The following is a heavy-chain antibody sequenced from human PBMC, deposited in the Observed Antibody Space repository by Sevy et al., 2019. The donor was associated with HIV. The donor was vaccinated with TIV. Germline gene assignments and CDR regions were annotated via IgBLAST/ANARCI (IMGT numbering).Heavy chain of an antibody. V-gene: IGHV3-30-3*01. CDR2: ISYDGSNK. CDR3: AKDPPRGWSSGWYSDY. D-gene: IGHD6-19*01. Sequence: GGSLRLSCPASGFTFSSYAMHWVRQAPGKGLEWVAVISYDGSNKYYADSVKGRFTISRDNSKNTLYLQMNSLRAEDTAVYYCAKDPPRGWSSGWYSDYWGQGTLVTVSS. CDR1: GFTFSSYA. J-gene: IGHJ4*02.